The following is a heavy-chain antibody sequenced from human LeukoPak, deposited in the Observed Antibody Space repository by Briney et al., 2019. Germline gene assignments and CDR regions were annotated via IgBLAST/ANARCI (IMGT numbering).Heavy chain of an antibody. D-gene: IGHD2-2*01. CDR3: ARVLWPDFDY. CDR1: GVSISSSSYY. J-gene: IGHJ4*02. Sequence: SETLSLTCTVSGVSISSSSYYWSWIRQPPGKGLEWIGYIYYSGSTYYNPSLKSRVTISVDTSKNQFSLKLSSVTAADTAVYYCARVLWPDFDYWGQGTLVTVSS. V-gene: IGHV4-30-4*01. CDR2: IYYSGST.